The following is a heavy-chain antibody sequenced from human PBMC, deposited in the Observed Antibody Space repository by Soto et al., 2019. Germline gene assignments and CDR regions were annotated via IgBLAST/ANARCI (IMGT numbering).Heavy chain of an antibody. CDR3: ARDVLPDSHSINAFDI. CDR2: IANDGFNK. Sequence: QVQLVESGGGVVQPGRSTRLSCAASGFTFNKYLMHWVRQAPGKGLEWVAVIANDGFNKKHADSVKGRFTISRDNSKNTMYLQMNSLRTDDTAVYFCARDVLPDSHSINAFDIWGQGTVVTVSS. D-gene: IGHD2-15*01. CDR1: GFTFNKYL. J-gene: IGHJ3*02. V-gene: IGHV3-30-3*01.